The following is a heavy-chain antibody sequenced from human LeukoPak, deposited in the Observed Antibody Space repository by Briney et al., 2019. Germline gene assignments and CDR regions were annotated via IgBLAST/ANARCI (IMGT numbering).Heavy chain of an antibody. Sequence: PGGSLRLSCAASGFTLSTFWMSWVRQAPGKGLEWVANINQDGSQTYYVDSVKGRFTISRDNAKNSLYLQMNSLRVEDTAVYYCARKNGLDSLGQGTLVIVSS. V-gene: IGHV3-7*01. CDR1: GFTLSTFW. J-gene: IGHJ4*02. CDR2: INQDGSQT. CDR3: ARKNGLDS.